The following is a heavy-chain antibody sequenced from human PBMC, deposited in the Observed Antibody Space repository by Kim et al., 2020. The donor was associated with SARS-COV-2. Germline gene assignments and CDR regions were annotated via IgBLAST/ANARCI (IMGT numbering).Heavy chain of an antibody. V-gene: IGHV4-4*02. D-gene: IGHD2-21*01. CDR1: GSSLITDHW. J-gene: IGHJ1*01. Sequence: SETLSLTCAVSGSSLITDHWWSCVRQPPGKGLEWIAAVHHDGRTNCNPSLKSRLSMSMDNSKNAFSLKLTSVTAADTAVYYCAREARGALAIEWRQSTL. CDR3: AREARGALAIE. CDR2: VHHDGRT.